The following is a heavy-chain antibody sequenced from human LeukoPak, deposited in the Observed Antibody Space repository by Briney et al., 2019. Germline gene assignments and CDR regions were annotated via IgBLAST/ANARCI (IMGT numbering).Heavy chain of an antibody. CDR1: GGTFSSYA. J-gene: IGHJ4*02. Sequence: GASVKVSCKASGGTFSSYAISWARQAPGQGLEWMGGIIPIFGTANYAQKFQGRVTITADESTSTAYMELSSLRSEDTAVYYCARSGSSSWYWKFDYWGQGTLVTVSS. V-gene: IGHV1-69*13. CDR3: ARSGSSSWYWKFDY. CDR2: IIPIFGTA. D-gene: IGHD6-13*01.